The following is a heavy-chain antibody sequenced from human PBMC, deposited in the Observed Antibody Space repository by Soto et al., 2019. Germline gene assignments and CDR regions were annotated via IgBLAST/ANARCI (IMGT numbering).Heavy chain of an antibody. CDR1: GYALTELS. CDR3: ATLYYDSSGYGRSYAFDI. V-gene: IGHV1-24*01. Sequence: SVKVSCKVSGYALTELSMHWVRQAPGKGLEWMGGFDPEDGETIYAQKFQGRVTMTEDTSTDTAYMELSSLRSEDTAVYYCATLYYDSSGYGRSYAFDIWGQGTMVTVSS. D-gene: IGHD3-22*01. CDR2: FDPEDGET. J-gene: IGHJ3*02.